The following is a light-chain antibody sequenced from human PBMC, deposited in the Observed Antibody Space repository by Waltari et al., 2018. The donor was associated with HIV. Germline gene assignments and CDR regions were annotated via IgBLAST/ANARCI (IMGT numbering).Light chain of an antibody. CDR2: DDS. CDR3: QGWHSSNDHPDVV. V-gene: IGLV3-21*02. J-gene: IGLJ2*01. Sequence: SYALTQPPSVSVAPGQTARLTCGGNNLAWKSVHWYQQKPGQAPVLVVYDDSDRPSGIPERISGSNSGNTASLTIRRVEAGDEADYYCQGWHSSNDHPDVVFGGGTKLTVL. CDR1: NLAWKS.